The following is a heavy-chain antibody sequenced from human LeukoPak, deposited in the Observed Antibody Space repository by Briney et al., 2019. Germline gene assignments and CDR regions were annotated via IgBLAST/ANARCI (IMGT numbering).Heavy chain of an antibody. Sequence: HPGGSLRLSCAASGFTFSSYEMNWVRQAPGKGLEWVSYITSSGSTRYYADSVKGRFTISRDNAKNSLYLQMNSLRAEDTAVYYCARDSFPADKYSSSWYGRNNPTDYWGQGTLVTVSS. CDR3: ARDSFPADKYSSSWYGRNNPTDY. CDR2: ITSSGSTR. V-gene: IGHV3-48*03. D-gene: IGHD6-13*01. J-gene: IGHJ4*02. CDR1: GFTFSSYE.